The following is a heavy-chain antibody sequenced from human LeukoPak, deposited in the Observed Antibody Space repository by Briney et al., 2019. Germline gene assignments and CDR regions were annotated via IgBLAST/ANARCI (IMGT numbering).Heavy chain of an antibody. Sequence: ASVKVSCKASGYTFTNYYMHWVRQAPGQGLEWMGIINPTDGSTNYAQMFQGRVTMTRDTSTSTVYMELSSLRSEDTAVHYCARDRHCSGGRCYSSWFDPWGQGTQVTVSS. J-gene: IGHJ5*02. CDR3: ARDRHCSGGRCYSSWFDP. V-gene: IGHV1-46*01. D-gene: IGHD2-15*01. CDR1: GYTFTNYY. CDR2: INPTDGST.